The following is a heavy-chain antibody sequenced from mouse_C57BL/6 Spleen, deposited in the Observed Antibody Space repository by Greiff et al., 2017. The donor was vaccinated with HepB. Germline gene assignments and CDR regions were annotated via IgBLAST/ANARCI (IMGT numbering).Heavy chain of an antibody. Sequence: QVQLQQSGPELVKPGASVKISCKASGYAFSSSWMNWVKQRPGKGLEWIGRIYPGDGDTNYNGKFKGKATLTADKSSSTAYMQLSSLTSEDSAVYFCARRSSSYEYYYAMDFWGQGTSVTVSS. CDR3: ARRSSSYEYYYAMDF. V-gene: IGHV1-82*01. CDR2: IYPGDGDT. J-gene: IGHJ4*01. CDR1: GYAFSSSW. D-gene: IGHD3-2*02.